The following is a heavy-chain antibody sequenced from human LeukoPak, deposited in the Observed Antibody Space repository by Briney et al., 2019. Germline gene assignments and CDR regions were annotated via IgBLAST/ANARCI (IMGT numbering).Heavy chain of an antibody. D-gene: IGHD3-22*01. Sequence: GGSLRLSCAASGFTFSTYAMSWVRQAPGKGLEWVSAISGSGGSTYQVDSVKGRFTISRDNSKNTMYLQMNSLRAEDTAVYYCAKNYDSSGYSAWGYWGQGTLVTVSS. CDR1: GFTFSTYA. CDR3: AKNYDSSGYSAWGY. V-gene: IGHV3-23*01. CDR2: ISGSGGST. J-gene: IGHJ4*02.